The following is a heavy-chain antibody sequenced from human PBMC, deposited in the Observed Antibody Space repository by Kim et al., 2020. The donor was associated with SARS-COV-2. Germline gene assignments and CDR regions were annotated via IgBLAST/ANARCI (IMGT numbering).Heavy chain of an antibody. CDR3: AREAGPHQLVGHYYGMDV. Sequence: GGSLRLSCVGSGFTFSSFGMNWVRQAPGKGLEWVAHVSGRNGRTYFADSVEGRFTISRDNSKDTVHLQMSSLRAEDTAVYFCAREAGPHQLVGHYYGMDVWGQGTTVTVSS. CDR1: GFTFSSFG. CDR2: VSGRNGRT. V-gene: IGHV3-23*01. J-gene: IGHJ6*02. D-gene: IGHD6-13*01.